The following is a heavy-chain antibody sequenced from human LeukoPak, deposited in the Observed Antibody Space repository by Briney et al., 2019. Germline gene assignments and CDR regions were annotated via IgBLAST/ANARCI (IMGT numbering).Heavy chain of an antibody. CDR2: INPKNGGT. J-gene: IGHJ4*02. CDR1: GYTFIDFY. D-gene: IGHD2-21*02. CDR3: ARDHCGGDCYSDY. Sequence: ASVKVSCKASGYTFIDFYMHWVRQAPGQGLEWMGWINPKNGGTNYAQKFQGRVTMTRDTSTSTVYMELSSLRSEDTAVYYCARDHCGGDCYSDYWGQGTLVTVSS. V-gene: IGHV1-2*02.